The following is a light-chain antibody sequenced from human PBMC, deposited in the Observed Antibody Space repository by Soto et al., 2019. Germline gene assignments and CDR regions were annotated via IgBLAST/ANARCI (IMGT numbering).Light chain of an antibody. CDR1: QSISSW. V-gene: IGKV1-5*01. J-gene: IGKJ1*01. CDR3: QQYNSYS. Sequence: DIQMTQSRSTLSASVGDRVTITCRASQSISSWLAWYQQKPGTAPKVLINHASSLQSGVPSRFSGSGPGTEFTLTISSLQPDDFSTYYCQQYNSYSFGQGTKVDIK. CDR2: HAS.